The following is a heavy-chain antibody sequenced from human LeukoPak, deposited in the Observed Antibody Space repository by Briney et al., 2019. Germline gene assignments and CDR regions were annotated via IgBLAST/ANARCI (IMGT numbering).Heavy chain of an antibody. J-gene: IGHJ6*02. D-gene: IGHD3-9*01. V-gene: IGHV1-2*02. Sequence: ASVKVSCKASGYAFTGYHIHWVRQTPGQGLEWMGWINAKNGDINYAQKFHGRVTMTRDTSVTTAYMELTRLTSDDTAVYYCARDRPPEYFEPSYHYYGMDVWGQGTTVTVSS. CDR2: INAKNGDI. CDR3: ARDRPPEYFEPSYHYYGMDV. CDR1: GYAFTGYH.